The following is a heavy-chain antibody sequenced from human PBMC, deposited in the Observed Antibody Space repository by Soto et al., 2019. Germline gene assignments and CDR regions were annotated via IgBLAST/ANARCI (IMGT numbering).Heavy chain of an antibody. Sequence: SVNVSFKGCGGTFSIYSSIVLRQSPLQWVEWMGGIIPIFGTANYAQKFQGRVTITAEESTSTAYMELSSLRSEDTAGYYCARVEISYYDSSGNAVLDYWGQGTLVTVSS. CDR1: GGTFSIYS. CDR2: IIPIFGTA. J-gene: IGHJ4*02. V-gene: IGHV1-69*13. D-gene: IGHD3-22*01. CDR3: ARVEISYYDSSGNAVLDY.